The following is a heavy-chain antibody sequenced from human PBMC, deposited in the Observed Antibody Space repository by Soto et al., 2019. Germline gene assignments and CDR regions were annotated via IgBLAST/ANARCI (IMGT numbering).Heavy chain of an antibody. CDR3: ARDRPQYSSSWYGPLKDYYGMDV. Sequence: GGSLRLSCAASGFTFSSYDMHWVRQATGKGLEWVSAIGTAGDTYYPGSVKGRFTISRENAKNSLYLQMNSLRAEDTAVYYCARDRPQYSSSWYGPLKDYYGMDVWGQGTTVTVSS. CDR1: GFTFSSYD. D-gene: IGHD6-13*01. V-gene: IGHV3-13*01. J-gene: IGHJ6*02. CDR2: IGTAGDT.